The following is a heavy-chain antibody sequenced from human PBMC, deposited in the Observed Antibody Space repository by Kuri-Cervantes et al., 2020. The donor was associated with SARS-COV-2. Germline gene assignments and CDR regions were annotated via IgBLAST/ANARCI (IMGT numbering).Heavy chain of an antibody. CDR2: IYYSGNT. CDR3: ARSRAMIVAEADAFDI. D-gene: IGHD3-22*01. CDR1: GGSISSSSYY. J-gene: IGHJ3*02. Sequence: SETLSLTCTVSGGSISSSSYYWVRIRPPPGKGLEWIGSIYYSGNTYYNPSLKSRVTISVDTSKNQFSLKLSSVTAAATAVYYCARSRAMIVAEADAFDIWGQGTTVTVSS. V-gene: IGHV4-39*01.